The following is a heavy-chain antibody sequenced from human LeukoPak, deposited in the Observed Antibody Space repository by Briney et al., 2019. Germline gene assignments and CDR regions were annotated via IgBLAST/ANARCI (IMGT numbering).Heavy chain of an antibody. CDR3: ASNYGSGSWNYYYGMDV. CDR1: GGSFSGYY. D-gene: IGHD3-10*01. CDR2: IYYSGST. J-gene: IGHJ6*02. Sequence: SETLSLTCAVYGGSFSGYYWSWIRQPPGKGLEWIGYIYYSGSTNYNPSLKSRVTISVDTSKNQFSLKLSSVTAADTAVYYCASNYGSGSWNYYYGMDVWGQGTTVTVSS. V-gene: IGHV4-59*08.